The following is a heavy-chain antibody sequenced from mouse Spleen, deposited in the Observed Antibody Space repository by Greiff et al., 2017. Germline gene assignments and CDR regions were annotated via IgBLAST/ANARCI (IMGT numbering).Heavy chain of an antibody. D-gene: IGHD2-4*01. CDR2: IRNKANGYTT. Sequence: DVMLVESGGGLVQPGGSLSLSCAASGFTFTDYYMSWVRQPPGKALEWLGFIRNKANGYTTEYSASVKGRFTISRDNSQSILYLQMNALRAEDSATYYCARYPITNYAMDYWGQGTSVTVSS. CDR3: ARYPITNYAMDY. J-gene: IGHJ4*01. V-gene: IGHV7-3*01. CDR1: GFTFTDYY.